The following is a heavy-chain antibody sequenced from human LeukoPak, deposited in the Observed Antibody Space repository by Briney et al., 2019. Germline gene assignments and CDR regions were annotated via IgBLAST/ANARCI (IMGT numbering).Heavy chain of an antibody. CDR3: ARVRDNSSWYLYYFDY. CDR2: ISRNGDTT. J-gene: IGHJ4*02. Sequence: PGGSLRLSCVASGFTFSSYAMHWVRQAPGKGLEYVSTISRNGDTTFYANSVKGRFTISRDNSKNTLYLQMGSPRAEDMAVYYCARVRDNSSWYLYYFDYWGQGTLVTVSS. V-gene: IGHV3-64*01. D-gene: IGHD6-13*01. CDR1: GFTFSSYA.